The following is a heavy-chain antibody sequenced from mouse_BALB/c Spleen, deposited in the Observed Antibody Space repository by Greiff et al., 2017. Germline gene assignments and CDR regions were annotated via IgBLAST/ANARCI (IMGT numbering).Heavy chain of an antibody. CDR1: GYTFTDYE. CDR3: TDGYDGFDY. D-gene: IGHD2-2*01. V-gene: IGHV1-15*01. J-gene: IGHJ2*01. CDR2: IDPETGGT. Sequence: QVQLKQSGVELVRPGASVTLSCKASGYTFTDYEMHWVKQTPVHGLEWIGAIDPETGGTAYNQKFKGKATLTADKSSSTAYMELRSLTSEDSAVYYCTDGYDGFDYWGQGTTLTVSS.